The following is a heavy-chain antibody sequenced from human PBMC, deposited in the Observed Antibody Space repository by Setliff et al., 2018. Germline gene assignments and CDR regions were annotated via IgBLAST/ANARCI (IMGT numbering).Heavy chain of an antibody. CDR1: GYSFTSYW. J-gene: IGHJ5*02. CDR3: ARSRSNFWSGYFNWFDP. Sequence: HGESLKISCKGSGYSFTSYWIGWVRQMPGKGLEWMGIIYPGDSDTRYSPSFQGQVTISADKSISTAYLQWSSLKASDTAMYYCARSRSNFWSGYFNWFDPWGQGTPVTVSS. D-gene: IGHD3-3*01. V-gene: IGHV5-51*01. CDR2: IYPGDSDT.